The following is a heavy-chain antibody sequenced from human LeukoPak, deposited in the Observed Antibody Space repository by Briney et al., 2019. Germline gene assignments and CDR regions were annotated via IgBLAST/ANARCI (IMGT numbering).Heavy chain of an antibody. Sequence: ASVKVSCKASGYTFSSYGISWLRQAPGQGLEWMGWISAYNGKTNSAQKFQGRVTMTTDTSTSTLYMEVRSLRSDDTAVYYCAGDHGHKSVDYWGQGTLVTVSS. CDR3: AGDHGHKSVDY. J-gene: IGHJ4*02. D-gene: IGHD2-21*01. CDR1: GYTFSSYG. CDR2: ISAYNGKT. V-gene: IGHV1-18*01.